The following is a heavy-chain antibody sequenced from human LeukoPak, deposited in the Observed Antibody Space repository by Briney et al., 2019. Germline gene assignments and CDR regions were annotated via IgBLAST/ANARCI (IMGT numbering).Heavy chain of an antibody. CDR2: FYSDGSRT. D-gene: IGHD1-26*01. V-gene: IGHV3-74*01. CDR3: ARSGRGGAFDI. CDR1: GFTLSSYW. Sequence: GGSLRLSCAGSGFTLSSYWMHWVRQAPGKGLVWVSRFYSDGSRTNYADSVKGRFTISGDNAKNTQYLQMNSLRAEDTAVYYCARSGRGGAFDIWGQGTMVTVSS. J-gene: IGHJ3*02.